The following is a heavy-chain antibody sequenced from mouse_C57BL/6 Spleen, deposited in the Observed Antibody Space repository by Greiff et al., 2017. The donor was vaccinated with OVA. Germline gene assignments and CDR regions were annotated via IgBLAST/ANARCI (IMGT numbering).Heavy chain of an antibody. CDR1: GYTFTSYW. CDR3: AIDRNYSYGYFDV. J-gene: IGHJ1*03. CDR2: IHPSDSDT. V-gene: IGHV1-74*01. Sequence: VQLQQPGAELVQPGASVKVSCKASGYTFTSYWMHWVKQRPGQGLEWIGRIHPSDSDTNYNQKFKGKATLTVAKSSNTAYMQLSSLTSEDSAVYYGAIDRNYSYGYFDVGGTGTTVTVST. D-gene: IGHD2-5*01.